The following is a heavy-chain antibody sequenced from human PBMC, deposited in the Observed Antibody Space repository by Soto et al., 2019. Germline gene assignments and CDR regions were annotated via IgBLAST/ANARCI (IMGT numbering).Heavy chain of an antibody. D-gene: IGHD6-19*01. J-gene: IGHJ4*02. V-gene: IGHV3-30*18. CDR2: ISYDGSNK. CDR1: GFTFSSYG. Sequence: PGGSLRLSCAASGFTFSSYGMHWVRQAPGKGLEWVAVISYDGSNKYYADSVKGRFTISRDNSKNTLYLQMNSLRAEDTAVYYCAKDRIMGPVVAGNFDYWGQGTLVTVSS. CDR3: AKDRIMGPVVAGNFDY.